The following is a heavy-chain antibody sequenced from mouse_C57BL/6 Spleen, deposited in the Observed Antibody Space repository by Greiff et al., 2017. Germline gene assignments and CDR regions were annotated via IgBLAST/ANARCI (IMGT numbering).Heavy chain of an antibody. D-gene: IGHD4-1*01. V-gene: IGHV1-77*01. CDR2: IGPGSGST. CDR3: ARHLGSAMDY. Sequence: VQLQQSGAELVKPGASVKISCKASGYTFTDYYINWVKQRPGPGLEWIGKIGPGSGSTYYNEKFKGKATLAADKSSSTAYLQLSSLTSEDSAVYFCARHLGSAMDYWGQGTSVTVSS. CDR1: GYTFTDYY. J-gene: IGHJ4*01.